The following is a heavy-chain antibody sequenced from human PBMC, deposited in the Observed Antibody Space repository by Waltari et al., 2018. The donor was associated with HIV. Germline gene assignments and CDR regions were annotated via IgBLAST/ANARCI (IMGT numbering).Heavy chain of an antibody. CDR2: IYYSGST. Sequence: QLQLQESGPGLVKPSETLSLTCTVSGGSISSSSYSWGWLRPPPGKGLAWIGSIYYSGSTYYNPSLKSRVTISVDTSKNQFSLKLSSVTAADTAVYYCAREWSSTSSQRYFDWLPHFDYWGQGTLVTVSS. CDR1: GGSISSSSYS. D-gene: IGHD3-9*01. V-gene: IGHV4-39*07. J-gene: IGHJ4*02. CDR3: AREWSSTSSQRYFDWLPHFDY.